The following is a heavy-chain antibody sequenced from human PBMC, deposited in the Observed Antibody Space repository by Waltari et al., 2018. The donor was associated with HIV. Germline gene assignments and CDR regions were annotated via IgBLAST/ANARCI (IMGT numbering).Heavy chain of an antibody. CDR2: INHMGSP. Sequence: QVQLQQWGAGLLKPSETLSLTCAVYGGSFSGYYWSWIRQPPGKGLEWIGEINHMGSPNYNPALKSRVTISVDTSKNQFSLKLSSVTAADTAVYYCARDRIAVAGTPNWFDPWGQGTLVTVSS. D-gene: IGHD6-19*01. CDR1: GGSFSGYY. V-gene: IGHV4-34*01. J-gene: IGHJ5*02. CDR3: ARDRIAVAGTPNWFDP.